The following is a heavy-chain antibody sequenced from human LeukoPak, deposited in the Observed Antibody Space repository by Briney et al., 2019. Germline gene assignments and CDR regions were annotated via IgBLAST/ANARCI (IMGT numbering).Heavy chain of an antibody. CDR3: ARRMGTTGHFDY. D-gene: IGHD1-7*01. CDR1: GFTFSGYE. V-gene: IGHV3-48*03. J-gene: IGHJ4*02. Sequence: GGSLRLSCAASGFTFSGYEMNWVRQAPGKGLEWVSYISSSGTTIYYADSVKGRFTISRDNAKNSLCLQMHSLRAEDTAIYYCARRMGTTGHFDYWGQGALVTVSS. CDR2: ISSSGTTI.